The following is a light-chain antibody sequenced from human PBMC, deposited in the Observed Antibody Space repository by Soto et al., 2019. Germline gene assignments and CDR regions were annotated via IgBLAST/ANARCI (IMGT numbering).Light chain of an antibody. CDR1: QSVTSSY. J-gene: IGKJ5*01. Sequence: EIVLTQSPGTLSLSPGERATLSCRASQSVTSSYLAWYQQKPGQAPRLLMYGASSMATGSPDRFSGSGSRTDFPLTTSRLEPEDFPVYYCQQFDTSPPSNFGQGTRVEI. V-gene: IGKV3-20*01. CDR2: GAS. CDR3: QQFDTSPPSN.